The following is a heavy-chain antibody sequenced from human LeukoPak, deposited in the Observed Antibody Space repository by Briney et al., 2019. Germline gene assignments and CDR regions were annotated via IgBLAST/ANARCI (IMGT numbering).Heavy chain of an antibody. CDR2: INGDNGNT. Sequence: GASVKVSCKASGYTSTSYAMHWMRQAPGQGLEWMGWINGDNGNTKYSQKLQGRVTITRDTSASTAYMELRSLRSEDTAVFYCARGPPRLNWFDPWGQGTLVTVSS. CDR3: ARGPPRLNWFDP. CDR1: GYTSTSYA. V-gene: IGHV1-3*01. D-gene: IGHD6-25*01. J-gene: IGHJ5*02.